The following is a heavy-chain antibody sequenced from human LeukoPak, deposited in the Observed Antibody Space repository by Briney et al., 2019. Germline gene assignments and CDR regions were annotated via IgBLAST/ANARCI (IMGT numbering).Heavy chain of an antibody. V-gene: IGHV1-8*03. J-gene: IGHJ5*02. Sequence: ASVKVSCKASGYTFTTYDINWVRQATGQGLEWMGWMNPNSGNTGYAQKFQGRVTITRNISISTAYMELSSLRSEDTAVYYCADIKFYNLNMWLDLWGQGTLVTVSS. CDR3: ADIKFYNLNMWLDL. D-gene: IGHD2/OR15-2a*01. CDR2: MNPNSGNT. CDR1: GYTFTTYD.